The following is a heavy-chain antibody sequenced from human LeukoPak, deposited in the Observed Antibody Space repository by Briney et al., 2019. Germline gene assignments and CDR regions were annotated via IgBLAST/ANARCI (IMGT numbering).Heavy chain of an antibody. J-gene: IGHJ4*02. D-gene: IGHD3-22*01. V-gene: IGHV1-18*01. Sequence: ASVKVSCKASGYTFTSYGISWVRQAPGQGLEWMGWISAYNGNTNYAQKLQGRVTMTTDTSTSTAYVELRSLRSDDTAVYYCARLYDSSGYESSFRYWGQGTLVTVSS. CDR2: ISAYNGNT. CDR1: GYTFTSYG. CDR3: ARLYDSSGYESSFRY.